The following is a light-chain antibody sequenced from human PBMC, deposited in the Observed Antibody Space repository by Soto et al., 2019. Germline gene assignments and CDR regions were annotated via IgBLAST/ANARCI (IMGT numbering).Light chain of an antibody. J-gene: IGLJ1*01. Sequence: QSALTQPASVSGSPGQSITISCSGTRGDVGGYNYVYWHQHHPGKAPKLLIYDVTNQPSGVSNRFSASKSGNTSSLTISGLQPEDEADYYGRSYTGRSTYVFGTGTKLTVL. V-gene: IGLV2-14*03. CDR3: RSYTGRSTYV. CDR1: RGDVGGYNY. CDR2: DVT.